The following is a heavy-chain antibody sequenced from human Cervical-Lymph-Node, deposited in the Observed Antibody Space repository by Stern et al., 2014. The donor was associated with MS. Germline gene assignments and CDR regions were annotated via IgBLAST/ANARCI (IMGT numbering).Heavy chain of an antibody. Sequence: QVQLQESGPGLVKPSQTLSLTCTVSGGSISSGSYYWSWIRQPAGKGLEWIGRIYTSGSTNYNPSLKSRVTISVDTSKNQFPLKLSSVTAADTAVYYCARDCRLRYFDNYGMDVWGQGTTVTVSS. CDR2: IYTSGST. CDR1: GGSISSGSYY. V-gene: IGHV4-61*02. D-gene: IGHD3-9*01. CDR3: ARDCRLRYFDNYGMDV. J-gene: IGHJ6*02.